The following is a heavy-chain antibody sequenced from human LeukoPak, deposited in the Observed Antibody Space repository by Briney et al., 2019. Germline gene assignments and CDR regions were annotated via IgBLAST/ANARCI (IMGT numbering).Heavy chain of an antibody. CDR1: GYTFTSYG. CDR2: ISAYNGNT. CDR3: AREGAYSSSWYPYFDY. J-gene: IGHJ4*02. D-gene: IGHD6-13*01. V-gene: IGHV1-18*01. Sequence: ASVKVSCKASGYTFTSYGISWVRQAPGQGLEWMGWISAYNGNTNYAQKLQGRVTMTTDKSTSTAYMELSSLRSEDTAVYYCAREGAYSSSWYPYFDYWGQGTLVTVSS.